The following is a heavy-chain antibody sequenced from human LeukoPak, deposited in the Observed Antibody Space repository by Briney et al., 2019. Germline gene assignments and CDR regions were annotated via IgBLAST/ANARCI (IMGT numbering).Heavy chain of an antibody. J-gene: IGHJ5*02. CDR1: GGSFSGYY. CDR3: ARATLSAYSSGSGVGWFDP. D-gene: IGHD6-19*01. Sequence: SETLSLTCAVYGGSFSGYYWSWIRQPPGKGLEWIGEINHSGSTNYNPSLKSRVTISEDTSKNQFSLKLSSVTAADTAVYYCARATLSAYSSGSGVGWFDPWGQGTLVTVSS. V-gene: IGHV4-34*01. CDR2: INHSGST.